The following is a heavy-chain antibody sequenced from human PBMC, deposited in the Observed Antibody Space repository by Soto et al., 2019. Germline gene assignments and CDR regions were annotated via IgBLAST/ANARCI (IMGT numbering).Heavy chain of an antibody. Sequence: GGSLRLSCAASGFSFSTYGVHWVRQAPGKGLEWVAFISNDGSNKYYADSVKGRFTISRDNSKNTLYLQMNSLRAEDTAVYYCANRFAEDWAFDYWGQGTLVTVSS. CDR2: ISNDGSNK. CDR1: GFSFSTYG. J-gene: IGHJ4*02. CDR3: ANRFAEDWAFDY. D-gene: IGHD3-9*01. V-gene: IGHV3-30*18.